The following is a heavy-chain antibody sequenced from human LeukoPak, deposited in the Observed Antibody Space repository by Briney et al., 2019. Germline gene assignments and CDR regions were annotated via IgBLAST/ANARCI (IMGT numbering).Heavy chain of an antibody. CDR1: GFTFNDYP. CDR2: ISGYGSGT. Sequence: GGALTLSCAASGFTFNDYPMHWVRQAPGKGLDWVSLISGYGSGTYYADSVKGRFTISRDNSKNSLYLQMNSLRLEDTAFYYCATGSQPGTTFDYWGQGTLVTASS. D-gene: IGHD1-14*01. J-gene: IGHJ4*02. CDR3: ATGSQPGTTFDY. V-gene: IGHV3-43*02.